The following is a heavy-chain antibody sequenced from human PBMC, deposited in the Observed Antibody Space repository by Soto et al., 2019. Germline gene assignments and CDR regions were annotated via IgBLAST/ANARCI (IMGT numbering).Heavy chain of an antibody. J-gene: IGHJ5*02. CDR1: GYSFSTYS. CDR3: ATWRGSSWSDH. V-gene: IGHV5-51*01. D-gene: IGHD6-13*01. Sequence: GESLKISCKGSGYSFSTYSIGWVRQMPGKGLEWMGNIFSSDSNARYSPSFQGQVTISVDRSINTAFLQWSSLKASDTAMYYCATWRGSSWSDHWGQGTLVTVSS. CDR2: IFSSDSNA.